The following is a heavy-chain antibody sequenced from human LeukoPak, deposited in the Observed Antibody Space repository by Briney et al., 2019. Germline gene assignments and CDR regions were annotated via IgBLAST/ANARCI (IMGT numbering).Heavy chain of an antibody. CDR3: AHLNYYGSGGYYRFFDW. J-gene: IGHJ4*02. CDR2: IYWDDDK. V-gene: IGHV2-5*02. Sequence: SGLTLVNPTHTRTLTCTFSGVSRSTSAVGVGWIRQPPGKALGWHTLIYWDDDKYSSPSLESRLTIPKDNSKNQVVLTMNNVDPVDRATYYCAHLNYYGSGGYYRFFDWGGQRPLHSVLS. D-gene: IGHD3-10*01. CDR1: GVSRSTSAVG.